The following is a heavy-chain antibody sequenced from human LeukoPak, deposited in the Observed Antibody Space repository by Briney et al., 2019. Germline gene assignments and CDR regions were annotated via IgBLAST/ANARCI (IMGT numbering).Heavy chain of an antibody. CDR3: ARGALDAATPFDS. Sequence: GGSLRLSCAASGFTFSAFNMNWVRRTPGKGLEWVSSITTSSSHIFYADSVRGRFTISRDNSKNTLYLQMNSLRAEDTAVYYCARGALDAATPFDSWGQGTLVTVSS. V-gene: IGHV3-21*01. CDR2: ITTSSSHI. J-gene: IGHJ5*01. CDR1: GFTFSAFN. D-gene: IGHD2-15*01.